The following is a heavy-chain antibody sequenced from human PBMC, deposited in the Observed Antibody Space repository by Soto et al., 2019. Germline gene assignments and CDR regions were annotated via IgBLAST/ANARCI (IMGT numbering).Heavy chain of an antibody. J-gene: IGHJ6*03. CDR2: INHSGST. V-gene: IGHV4-34*01. CDR1: GGSFSGYY. CDR3: ARLSLTWAARYYYYYMDV. Sequence: PSETLSLTCAVYGGSFSGYYWSWIRQPPGKGLEWIGEINHSGSTNYNPSLKSRVTISVDTSKNQFSLKLSSVTAADTAVYYCARLSLTWAARYYYYYMDVWGKGTTVTVSS. D-gene: IGHD6-6*01.